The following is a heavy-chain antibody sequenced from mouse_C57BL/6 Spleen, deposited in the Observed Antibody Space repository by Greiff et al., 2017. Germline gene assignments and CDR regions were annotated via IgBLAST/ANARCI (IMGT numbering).Heavy chain of an antibody. V-gene: IGHV1-85*01. J-gene: IGHJ4*01. CDR1: GYTFTSYD. CDR3: ARDPMDD. Sequence: LVESGPELVKPGASVKLSCKASGYTFTSYDINWVKQRPGQGLEWIGWIYPRDGSTKYNEKFKGKATLTVDTSSSTAYMELHRLTSEDSAVYFCARDPMDDWGQGTSVTVSS. CDR2: IYPRDGST.